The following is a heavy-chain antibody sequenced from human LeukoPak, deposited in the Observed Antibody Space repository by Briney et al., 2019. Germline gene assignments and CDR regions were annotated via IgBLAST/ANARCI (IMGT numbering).Heavy chain of an antibody. Sequence: ASVKVSCKASGYTFTSYALHWVRQAPGQRLEWMGWINAGNGNTKYSQKFQGRVTITRDTSADTAYMELSSLRSEDTAVYYCARLKYCTNGVCYAGFDYWGQGTLDTVSS. J-gene: IGHJ4*02. D-gene: IGHD2-8*01. V-gene: IGHV1-3*01. CDR2: INAGNGNT. CDR1: GYTFTSYA. CDR3: ARLKYCTNGVCYAGFDY.